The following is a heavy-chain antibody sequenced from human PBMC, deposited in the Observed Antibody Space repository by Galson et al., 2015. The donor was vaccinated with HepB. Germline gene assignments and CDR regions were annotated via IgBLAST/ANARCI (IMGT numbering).Heavy chain of an antibody. J-gene: IGHJ4*02. CDR3: AKVSGWLSLPYVEMATTPRYYFDY. CDR1: GFTFSSYA. V-gene: IGHV3-23*01. Sequence: SLRLSCAASGFTFSSYAMSWVRQAPGKGLEWVSAISGSGGSTYYADSVKGRFTISRDNSKNTLYLQMNSLRAEDTAVYYCAKVSGWLSLPYVEMATTPRYYFDYWGQGTLVTVSS. D-gene: IGHD5-24*01. CDR2: ISGSGGST.